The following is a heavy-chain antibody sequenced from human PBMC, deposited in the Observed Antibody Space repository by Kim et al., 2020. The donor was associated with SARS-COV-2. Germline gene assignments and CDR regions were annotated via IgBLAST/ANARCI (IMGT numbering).Heavy chain of an antibody. D-gene: IGHD6-13*01. Sequence: SETLSLTCTVSGGSVSSGSYYWSWIRQPPGKGLEWIGYIYYSGSTNYNPSLKSRVTISVDTSKNQFSLKLSSVTAADTAVYYCARGEGQLESFNWGQGTL. CDR1: GGSVSSGSYY. CDR3: ARGEGQLESFN. J-gene: IGHJ4*02. CDR2: IYYSGST. V-gene: IGHV4-61*01.